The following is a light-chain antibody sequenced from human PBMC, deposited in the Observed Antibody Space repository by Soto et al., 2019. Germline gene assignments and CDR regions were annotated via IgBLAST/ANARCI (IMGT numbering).Light chain of an antibody. Sequence: QSVLAQPASGSGSPGQSITISCTGTSSDVGRYNFVSWFQQHPGKAPKLLIYDVRYWPSGVSDRFSGSKSGNTASLTISGLQTDAEADYYCSSFTTSNTVVFGSGTKVTVL. CDR3: SSFTTSNTVV. CDR2: DVR. J-gene: IGLJ1*01. CDR1: SSDVGRYNF. V-gene: IGLV2-14*01.